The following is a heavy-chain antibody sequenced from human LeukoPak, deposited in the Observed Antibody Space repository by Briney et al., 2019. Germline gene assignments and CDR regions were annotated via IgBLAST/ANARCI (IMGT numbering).Heavy chain of an antibody. V-gene: IGHV1-69*05. D-gene: IGHD5-18*01. CDR1: GYTFINYA. J-gene: IGHJ5*02. CDR2: IIPIFGTA. CDR3: ARDRGYSYGQGASDWFDP. Sequence: SVKVSCKASGYTFINYAITWLRQAPGQGLEWMGGIIPIFGTANYAQKFQGRVTITTDESTSTAYMELSSLRSEDTAVYYCARDRGYSYGQGASDWFDPWGQGTLVTVSS.